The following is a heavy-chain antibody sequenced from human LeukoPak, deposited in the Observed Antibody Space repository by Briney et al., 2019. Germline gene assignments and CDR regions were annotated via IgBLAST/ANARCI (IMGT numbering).Heavy chain of an antibody. CDR2: ISWNSGGI. CDR1: GFTFDDYA. CDR3: AKDRADYYDSSGYFDY. Sequence: GGSLRLSCAASGFTFDDYAMHWVRQAPGKGLEWVSGISWNSGGIGYADSVKGRFTISRDNAKNSLYLQMNSLRAEDTALYYCAKDRADYYDSSGYFDYWGQGTLVTVSS. V-gene: IGHV3-9*01. D-gene: IGHD3-22*01. J-gene: IGHJ4*02.